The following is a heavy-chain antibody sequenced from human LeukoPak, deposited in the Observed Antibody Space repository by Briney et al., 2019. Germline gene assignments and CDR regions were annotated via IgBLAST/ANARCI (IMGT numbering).Heavy chain of an antibody. CDR1: GGSISSYY. V-gene: IGHV4-59*01. CDR2: IYYSGST. CDR3: ARVPQATYYDFWSGPVDAFDI. D-gene: IGHD3-3*01. Sequence: PSETLSLTCTVSGGSISSYYWSWIRQPPGKGLEWIGYIYYSGSTNYNPSLKSRVTISVDTSKNQFSLKLSSVTAADTAVYHCARVPQATYYDFWSGPVDAFDIWGQGTMVTVSS. J-gene: IGHJ3*02.